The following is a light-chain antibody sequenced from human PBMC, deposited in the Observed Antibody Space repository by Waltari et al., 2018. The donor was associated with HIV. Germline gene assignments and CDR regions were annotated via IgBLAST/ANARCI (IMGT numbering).Light chain of an antibody. CDR2: WAF. V-gene: IGKV4-1*01. CDR1: QSILYSSNIKNE. J-gene: IGKJ1*01. CDR3: QQYHTTPQT. Sequence: DILMTQTQDPLAVPLGHGATITCKCSQSILYSSNIKNELAWYQQKAARPPKLLIYWAFDPQGGVPDRFSGSGSCTNFTLTISSRQAEDVAVYYCQQYHTTPQTFGQGTKVEIK.